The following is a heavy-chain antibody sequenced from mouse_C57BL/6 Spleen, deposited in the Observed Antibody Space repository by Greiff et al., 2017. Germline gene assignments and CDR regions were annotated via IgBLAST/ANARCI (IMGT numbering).Heavy chain of an antibody. D-gene: IGHD1-1*01. CDR2: IYPGGGYT. CDR1: GYTFTNYW. CDR3: ARSGITTVPYYFDY. V-gene: IGHV1-63*01. J-gene: IGHJ2*01. Sequence: QVQLQQSGAELVRPGTSVKMSCKASGYTFTNYWIGWAKQRPGHGLEWIGDIYPGGGYTNYNEKFKGKATLTADKSSSTAYMQVSSLTSEDSAIYYCARSGITTVPYYFDYWGQGTTLTVSS.